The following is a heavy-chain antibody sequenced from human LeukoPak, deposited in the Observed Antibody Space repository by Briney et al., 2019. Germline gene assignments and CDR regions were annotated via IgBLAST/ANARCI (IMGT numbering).Heavy chain of an antibody. V-gene: IGHV4-34*01. Sequence: KPSETLSLTCAVYGGSFSGYYWSWIRQPPGKGLEWIGEINHSGSTNYNPSLKSRVTISVDTSKNQFSLKLSSVTAADTAVYYRARLTPKDSSSWPPYGPYYFDYWGQGTLVTVSS. D-gene: IGHD6-13*01. CDR2: INHSGST. J-gene: IGHJ4*02. CDR1: GGSFSGYY. CDR3: ARLTPKDSSSWPPYGPYYFDY.